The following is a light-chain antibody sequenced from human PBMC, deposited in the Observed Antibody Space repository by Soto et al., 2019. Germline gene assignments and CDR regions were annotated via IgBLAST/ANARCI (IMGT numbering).Light chain of an antibody. Sequence: IQLPQSPSSLSASVGDRVTITCRASQSIGYYLNWYQQTPGMAPKVLIYAASNLQSGVPSRFSGSGSGTDFTLTISSLQPEDFVTYYCQQSYNSPITFGQGTRLEI. CDR1: QSIGYY. CDR2: AAS. V-gene: IGKV1-39*01. J-gene: IGKJ5*01. CDR3: QQSYNSPIT.